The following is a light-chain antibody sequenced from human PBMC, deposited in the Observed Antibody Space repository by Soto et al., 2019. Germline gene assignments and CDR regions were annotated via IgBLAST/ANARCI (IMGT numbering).Light chain of an antibody. CDR3: QQYDNWPQT. J-gene: IGKJ1*01. V-gene: IGKV3-20*01. Sequence: EIVLTQSPGTRSLSPGERAALCFXXSQSVSNNYLAWYQQKPGQAPRLLIYGASNRATGIPDRFSGSGSGTEFTLTISSLQSEDFAVYYCQQYDNWPQTFGQGTKVDIK. CDR1: QSVSNNY. CDR2: GAS.